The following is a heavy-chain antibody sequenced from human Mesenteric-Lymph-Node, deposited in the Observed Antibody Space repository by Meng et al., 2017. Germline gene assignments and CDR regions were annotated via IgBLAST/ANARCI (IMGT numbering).Heavy chain of an antibody. V-gene: IGHV3-7*01. CDR2: IKQDGREE. Sequence: GGSLRLSCAASGFTFSSYWMTWVRQAPGKGLEWVASIKQDGREEQYVDSVKGRFIISRDNAKNSLYLQMNSLRAEDTAVYYCARKAPRSGAFDIWGQGAVVTGSS. CDR1: GFTFSSYW. CDR3: ARKAPRSGAFDI. J-gene: IGHJ3*02.